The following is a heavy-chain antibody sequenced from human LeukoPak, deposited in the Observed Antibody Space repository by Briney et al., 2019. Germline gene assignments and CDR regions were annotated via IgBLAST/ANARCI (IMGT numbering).Heavy chain of an antibody. CDR1: GGTFSSYA. CDR3: ARGRVQKYSSSPENFDY. V-gene: IGHV1-18*01. Sequence: ASVKVSCKASGGTFSSYAISWVRQAPGQGLEWMGWISAYNGNTNYAQKLQGRVTMTTDTPTSSAYMELRSLRSDDTAVYYCARGRVQKYSSSPENFDYWGQGTLVTVSS. J-gene: IGHJ4*02. D-gene: IGHD6-6*01. CDR2: ISAYNGNT.